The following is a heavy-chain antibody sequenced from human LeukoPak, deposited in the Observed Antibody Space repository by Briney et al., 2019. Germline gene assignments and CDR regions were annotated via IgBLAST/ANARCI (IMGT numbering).Heavy chain of an antibody. J-gene: IGHJ4*02. V-gene: IGHV4-59*01. CDR1: GGSISSYY. CDR2: MYYSGST. D-gene: IGHD6-13*01. CDR3: ARDRTPSWYYF. Sequence: PSETLSLTCTVSGGSISSYYLGWIRQPPEKGLEWIGHMYYSGSTNYNPSLKSRVTISVDASKNQFSLRLSSVTAADTAVYYCARDRTPSWYYFWGQGTLVTVSS.